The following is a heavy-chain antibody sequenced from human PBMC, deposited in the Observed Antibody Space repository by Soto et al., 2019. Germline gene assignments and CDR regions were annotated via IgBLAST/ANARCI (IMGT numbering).Heavy chain of an antibody. J-gene: IGHJ4*02. CDR3: ASGIQLWLRRINNGYSG. Sequence: QVQLVQSGAEVKKPESSVKVSCKAPGGTFSTYAISWVRQAPGQGLEWMGGIIPMLGTANYAQRFQDRVTSPADESTNTVYMELSSLRSEDTAVYFCASGIQLWLRRINNGYSGWGQGTLVTVSS. V-gene: IGHV1-69*11. CDR1: GGTFSTYA. CDR2: IIPMLGTA. D-gene: IGHD5-18*01.